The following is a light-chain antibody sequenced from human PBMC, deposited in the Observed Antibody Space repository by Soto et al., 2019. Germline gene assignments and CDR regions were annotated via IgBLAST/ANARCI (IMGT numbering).Light chain of an antibody. CDR2: VVL. J-gene: IGLJ1*01. Sequence: QSVLTHPRSVSGSPGHSFTISFTGTVNYVGAYNYVSWYQQHPGRPQKLFIYVVLRWPSGVPARFSGSKSGNTASLTISGIQADDEADYFCCSYAGGYTYLFATGTKVPVL. CDR1: VNYVGAYNY. CDR3: CSYAGGYTYL. V-gene: IGLV2-11*01.